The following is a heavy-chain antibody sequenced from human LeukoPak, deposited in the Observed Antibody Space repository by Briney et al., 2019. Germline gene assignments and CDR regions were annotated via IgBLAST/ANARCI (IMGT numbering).Heavy chain of an antibody. CDR1: GFTLSSYC. J-gene: IGHJ4*02. V-gene: IGHV3-30*18. Sequence: PGPLLRLSCAPSGFTLSSYCMHWVRQAPGKGLEWVAVISYDGSNKHNTDPVKGPFTISKDISKNTLYLQMNSLRAVVTAVYYCAKGGTRGDMCLVDYWGQGTLVTVSS. CDR2: ISYDGSNK. CDR3: AKGGTRGDMCLVDY. D-gene: IGHD1-26*01.